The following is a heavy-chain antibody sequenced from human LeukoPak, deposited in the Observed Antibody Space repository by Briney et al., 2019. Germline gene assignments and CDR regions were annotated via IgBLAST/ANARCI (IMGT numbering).Heavy chain of an antibody. CDR1: GGSFSGYY. Sequence: KSSETLSLTCAVYGGSFSGYYWSWIRQPPGKGLEWIGEINHSGSTNYNPPLKSRVTISVDTSKNQFSLKLSSVTAADTAVYYCARCSREWLLWKYYFDYWGQGTLVTVSS. V-gene: IGHV4-34*01. CDR2: INHSGST. J-gene: IGHJ4*02. CDR3: ARCSREWLLWKYYFDY. D-gene: IGHD3-3*01.